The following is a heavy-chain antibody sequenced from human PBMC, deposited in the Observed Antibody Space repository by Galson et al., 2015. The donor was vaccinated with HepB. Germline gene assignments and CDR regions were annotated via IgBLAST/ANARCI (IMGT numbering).Heavy chain of an antibody. CDR1: GYTFTSYY. CDR2: INPSGGST. V-gene: IGHV1-46*01. Sequence: SVKVSCKASGYTFTSYYMHWVRQAPGQGLEWMGIINPSGGSTSYAQKFQGRVTMTRDTSTSTVYMELSSLRSEDTAVYYCARGSVFSIAAAGPEVELDYWGQGTLVTVSS. CDR3: ARGSVFSIAAAGPEVELDY. D-gene: IGHD6-13*01. J-gene: IGHJ4*02.